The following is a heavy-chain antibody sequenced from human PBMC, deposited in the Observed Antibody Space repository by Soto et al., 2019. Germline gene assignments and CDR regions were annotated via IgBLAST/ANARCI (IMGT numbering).Heavy chain of an antibody. Sequence: EVQLLESGGGLVQPGGSLRPSCAASGFTFSSYAMSWVRQAPGKGLEWVSAISGSGGSTYYADSVKGRFTISRDNSKNTLYLQMNSLRAEDTAAYYCARSAGKARRFDYWGQGTLVTVSS. V-gene: IGHV3-23*01. D-gene: IGHD6-25*01. CDR1: GFTFSSYA. J-gene: IGHJ4*02. CDR3: ARSAGKARRFDY. CDR2: ISGSGGST.